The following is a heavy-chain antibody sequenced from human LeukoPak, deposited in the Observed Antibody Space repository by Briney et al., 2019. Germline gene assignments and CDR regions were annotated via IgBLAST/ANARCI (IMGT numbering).Heavy chain of an antibody. Sequence: GSVTVSCKASGYTFTGYYMHWVRQAPGQGLEGMGWINPNSGGTNYAQKFQGRVTMTRDTSISTAYMELSRLRSDDTAVYYCARVPYDSSGSIDYWGQGTLVTVSS. J-gene: IGHJ4*02. D-gene: IGHD3-22*01. V-gene: IGHV1-2*02. CDR1: GYTFTGYY. CDR3: ARVPYDSSGSIDY. CDR2: INPNSGGT.